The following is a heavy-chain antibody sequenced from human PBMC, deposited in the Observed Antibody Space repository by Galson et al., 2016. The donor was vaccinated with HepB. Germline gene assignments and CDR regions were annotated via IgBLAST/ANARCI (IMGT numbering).Heavy chain of an antibody. CDR3: ARDLSSGWYSPYYYHSMDV. D-gene: IGHD6-19*01. J-gene: IGHJ6*02. V-gene: IGHV3-48*02. Sequence: SLRLSCAASGFTFSSYSMNWVRQAPGKGLEWVSYISSSSSTIYYADAVKGRFTISRDNAKNSLYLKMNSLRDEDPAVYYCARDLSSGWYSPYYYHSMDVWGQGTTVTVSS. CDR2: ISSSSSTI. CDR1: GFTFSSYS.